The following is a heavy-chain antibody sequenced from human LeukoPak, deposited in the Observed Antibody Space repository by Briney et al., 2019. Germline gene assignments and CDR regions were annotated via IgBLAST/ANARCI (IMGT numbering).Heavy chain of an antibody. Sequence: SETLSLTCAVYGGSFSGYYWSWIRQPPGKGLEWIGEINHSGSTNYNPSLKSRVTISVDTSKNQFSLKLSSVTAADTAVYYCVRRVEYGGYFNWYFDLWGRGTQVTVSS. CDR3: VRRVEYGGYFNWYFDL. D-gene: IGHD4-17*01. J-gene: IGHJ2*01. CDR2: INHSGST. V-gene: IGHV4-34*01. CDR1: GGSFSGYY.